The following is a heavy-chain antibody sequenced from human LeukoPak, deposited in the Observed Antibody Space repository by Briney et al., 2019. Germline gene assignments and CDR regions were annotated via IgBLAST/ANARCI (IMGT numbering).Heavy chain of an antibody. CDR1: GYTFTSYY. V-gene: IGHV1-46*01. J-gene: IGHJ4*02. CDR3: AREDSSSLSTQYYFDY. D-gene: IGHD6-6*01. CDR2: INPSGGST. Sequence: SVKVSCKASGYTFTSYYMHWVRQAPGQGLEWMGIINPSGGSTSYAQKFQGRVTMTRDTSTSTVYMELSSLRSEDTAVYYCAREDSSSLSTQYYFDYWGQGTLVTVSS.